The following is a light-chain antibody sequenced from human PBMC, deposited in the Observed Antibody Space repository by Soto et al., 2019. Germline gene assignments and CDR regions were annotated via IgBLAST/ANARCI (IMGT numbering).Light chain of an antibody. CDR3: QQNYRTSTWT. V-gene: IGKV1-39*01. Sequence: DIQMTQSPSSLSASVGDRVTITCRASQSIRSYLNWYQQKPGKAPNLLIYAASSLHTGVPSRFSGSGSGTDFTLTISSLQPEDFGTYYCQQNYRTSTWTFGQGTKVDI. J-gene: IGKJ1*01. CDR1: QSIRSY. CDR2: AAS.